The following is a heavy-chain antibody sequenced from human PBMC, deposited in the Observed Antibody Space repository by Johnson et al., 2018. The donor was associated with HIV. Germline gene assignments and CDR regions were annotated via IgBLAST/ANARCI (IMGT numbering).Heavy chain of an antibody. CDR2: IRYDGSNK. Sequence: QVHLVESGGGVVQPGGSLRLSCAASGFTFSSYGMHWVRQAPGKGLEWVAFIRYDGSNKFYVDSVKGRSTISRDHSKNTLYLQMNSLRPEDTAVYYCAKTLSPYYYDSSGYYQSYDSFDIWGQGTMVTVSS. CDR3: AKTLSPYYYDSSGYYQSYDSFDI. D-gene: IGHD3-22*01. J-gene: IGHJ3*02. CDR1: GFTFSSYG. V-gene: IGHV3-30*02.